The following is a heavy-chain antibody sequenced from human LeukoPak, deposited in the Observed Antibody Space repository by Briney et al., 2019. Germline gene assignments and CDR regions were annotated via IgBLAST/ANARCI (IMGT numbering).Heavy chain of an antibody. CDR1: GFTLSDYY. D-gene: IGHD1-1*01. CDR3: ARCPWNGGSWFLDL. CDR2: ISSSGSVV. J-gene: IGHJ2*01. Sequence: PGGSLRLSCAASGFTLSDYYMNWIRQAPGKGLEWISYISSSGSVVYQADSVKGRFTISRDNAKNSLYLDMNRLRLEDTAVYYCARCPWNGGSWFLDLWGRGTLVTVSS. V-gene: IGHV3-11*04.